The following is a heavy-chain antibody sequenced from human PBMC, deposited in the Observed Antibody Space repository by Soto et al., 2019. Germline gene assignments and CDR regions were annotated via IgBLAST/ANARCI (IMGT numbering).Heavy chain of an antibody. CDR2: ISSSGSTI. V-gene: IGHV3-48*03. CDR1: GFTFSSYE. Sequence: EVQLVESGGGLVQPGGSLRLSCAASGFTFSSYEMNWVRQAPGKGLEWVSYISSSGSTIYYADSVKGRFTISRDNAKNSLYLQMNSLRAEDTAVYYCARVATFECIQLWPLDYWGQGTLVTVSS. D-gene: IGHD5-18*01. CDR3: ARVATFECIQLWPLDY. J-gene: IGHJ4*02.